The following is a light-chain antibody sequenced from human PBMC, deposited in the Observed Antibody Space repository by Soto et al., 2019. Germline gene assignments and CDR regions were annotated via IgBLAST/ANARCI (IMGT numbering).Light chain of an antibody. CDR3: QQRSRYPLT. V-gene: IGKV1-9*01. CDR1: QALSNY. CDR2: SAS. J-gene: IGKJ4*01. Sequence: DIQLTHAPSVLSTSVGDTVTITFRASQALSNYLAWYQQKPGKAPDLLIYSASTLQSVVPSRFSGSGSETEFSLTIRALQPEDFATYYCQQRSRYPLTFGGGTKVDIK.